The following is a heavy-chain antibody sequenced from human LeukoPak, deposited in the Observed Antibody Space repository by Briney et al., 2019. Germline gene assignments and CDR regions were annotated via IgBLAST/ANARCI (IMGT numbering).Heavy chain of an antibody. CDR3: ARAYGDYSVFDY. D-gene: IGHD4-17*01. CDR2: IYYSGST. Sequence: SETLSLTCTVSGGSISSYYWGWVRQPPGKGLEWIGYIYYSGSTYYNPSLKSRVTISVDTSKNQFSLKLSSVTAADTAVYYCARAYGDYSVFDYWGQGTLVTVSS. V-gene: IGHV4-59*06. CDR1: GGSISSYY. J-gene: IGHJ4*02.